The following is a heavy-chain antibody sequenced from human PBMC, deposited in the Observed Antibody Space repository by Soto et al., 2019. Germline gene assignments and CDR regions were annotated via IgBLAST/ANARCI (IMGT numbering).Heavy chain of an antibody. Sequence: PSETLSLTCAISGDSVSSNSAAWNWIRQSPSRGLEWLGRTYYRSKWYNEYAVSVKSRITINPDTSKNQFSLQLNSVTPEDTAVYYCARVRLNWNYSGAAFDIWGQGTMVTVSS. CDR1: GDSVSSNSAA. J-gene: IGHJ3*02. CDR3: ARVRLNWNYSGAAFDI. CDR2: TYYRSKWYN. D-gene: IGHD1-7*01. V-gene: IGHV6-1*01.